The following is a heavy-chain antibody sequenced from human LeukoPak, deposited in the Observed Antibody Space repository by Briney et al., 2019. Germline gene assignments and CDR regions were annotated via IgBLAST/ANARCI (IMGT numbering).Heavy chain of an antibody. V-gene: IGHV1-69*04. CDR2: TIPILGIA. D-gene: IGHD3-10*01. CDR1: GGTFSSYA. Sequence: ASVKVSCKASGGTFSSYAISWVRQAPGQGLEWMGRTIPILGIANYAQKFQGRVTITADKSTSTAYMELSSLRSEDTAVYYCARDRLWFGELSSPGYYYYGMDVWGQGTTVTVSS. J-gene: IGHJ6*02. CDR3: ARDRLWFGELSSPGYYYYGMDV.